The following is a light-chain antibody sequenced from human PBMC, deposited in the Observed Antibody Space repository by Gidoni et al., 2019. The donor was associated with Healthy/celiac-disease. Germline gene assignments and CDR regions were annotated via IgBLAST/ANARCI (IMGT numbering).Light chain of an antibody. CDR2: GNS. J-gene: IGLJ2*01. Sequence: QSVLTQPPSVSGPPGQRVTISGTGSSSNIGAGYDVHWYQQLPGTAPKLLIYGNSNRPSGVPDRFSGSKSGTSASLAITGLQAEDEADYYCQSYDSSLSGRGVVFGGGTKLTVL. V-gene: IGLV1-40*01. CDR1: SSNIGAGYD. CDR3: QSYDSSLSGRGVV.